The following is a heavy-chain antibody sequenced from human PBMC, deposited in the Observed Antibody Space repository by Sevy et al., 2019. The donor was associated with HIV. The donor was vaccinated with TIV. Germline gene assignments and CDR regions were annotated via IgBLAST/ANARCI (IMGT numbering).Heavy chain of an antibody. CDR1: GGSISSSNW. J-gene: IGHJ4*02. CDR2: IYHSGST. CDR3: ARVGPMVTFGGVIVMGGVVDY. V-gene: IGHV4-4*02. Sequence: SETLSLTCAVSGGSISSSNWWSWVRQPPGKGLEWIGEIYHSGSTNYNPSLKSRVTISVDKSKNQFSLKLSSVTAADPAGYYCARVGPMVTFGGVIVMGGVVDYWGQGTLVTVSS. D-gene: IGHD3-16*02.